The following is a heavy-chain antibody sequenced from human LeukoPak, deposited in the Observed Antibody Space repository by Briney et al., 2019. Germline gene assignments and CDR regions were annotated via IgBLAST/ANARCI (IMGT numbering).Heavy chain of an antibody. Sequence: GGSLRLSCSASGFTFNNHVMHWVRQAPGKGLEYVSTIDTPGVYTRYPDSLKGRFFISRDNSKNTLYLQMSSVRTDDTAVYFCVKDLSGTYSFDSWGQGTLVTVSS. V-gene: IGHV3-64D*09. CDR3: VKDLSGTYSFDS. J-gene: IGHJ4*02. CDR1: GFTFNNHV. D-gene: IGHD1-26*01. CDR2: IDTPGVYT.